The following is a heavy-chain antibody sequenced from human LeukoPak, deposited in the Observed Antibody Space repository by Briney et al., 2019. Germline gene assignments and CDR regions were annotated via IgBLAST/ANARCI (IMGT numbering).Heavy chain of an antibody. CDR2: VSGTGGST. J-gene: IGHJ3*01. D-gene: IGHD3-22*01. V-gene: IGHV3-23*01. Sequence: GGSLRLSCAASEFTFSTYAMTWVRQAPGKGLEWVSAVSGTGGSTFYADSVKGRFTISRDNSKNTLSLQMSSLRAEDTAVYYCAKSKRYYYDSSETWGQGTMVTVSS. CDR3: AKSKRYYYDSSET. CDR1: EFTFSTYA.